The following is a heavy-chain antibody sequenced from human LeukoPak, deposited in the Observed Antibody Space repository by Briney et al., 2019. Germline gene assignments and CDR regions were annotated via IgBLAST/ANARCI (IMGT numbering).Heavy chain of an antibody. CDR2: INWNGGST. CDR1: GFTFDDYG. Sequence: GGSLRLSCAASGFTFDDYGMSWVRQAPGKGLEWVSGINWNGGSTGYADSVKGRFTISRDNAKNSLYLQMNSLRAEDTAVYYCARVLEYYGSGSYYTPDYWGQGTLVTVSS. V-gene: IGHV3-20*04. D-gene: IGHD3-10*01. CDR3: ARVLEYYGSGSYYTPDY. J-gene: IGHJ4*02.